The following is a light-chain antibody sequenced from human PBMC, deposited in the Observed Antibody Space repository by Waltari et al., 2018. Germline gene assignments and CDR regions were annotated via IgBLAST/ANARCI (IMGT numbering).Light chain of an antibody. V-gene: IGLV3-1*01. Sequence: LTQPPSVSVSPGQTASIPCSGNKLGDIYVFWYQQVAGQSPVMVLYQDSKRPSGIPERFAGSNSGNTATLTISGTQAMDEANYYCQVWDSSTLVFGGGTKPTVL. CDR3: QVWDSSTLV. CDR2: QDS. J-gene: IGLJ2*01. CDR1: KLGDIY.